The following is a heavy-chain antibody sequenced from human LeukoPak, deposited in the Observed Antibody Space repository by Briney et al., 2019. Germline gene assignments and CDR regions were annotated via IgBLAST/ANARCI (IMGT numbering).Heavy chain of an antibody. CDR2: IKQDGSEK. Sequence: GGSLRLSCAASGFTFSSYWMSWVRQAPGKGLEWVANIKQDGSEKYYVDSVKGRFTISRDNAKNSLYLQMNSLRAEDTAVYYCARAGGTYYGIAFDIGGQGTMVTVSS. CDR3: ARAGGTYYGIAFDI. CDR1: GFTFSSYW. V-gene: IGHV3-7*01. J-gene: IGHJ3*02. D-gene: IGHD1-26*01.